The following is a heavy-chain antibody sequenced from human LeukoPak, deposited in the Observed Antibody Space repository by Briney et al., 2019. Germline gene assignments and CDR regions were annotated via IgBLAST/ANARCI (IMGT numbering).Heavy chain of an antibody. CDR1: GFTFSNYG. V-gene: IGHV3-30*02. CDR2: IRYDGSNE. D-gene: IGHD3-22*01. Sequence: GGSLRLSCAASGFTFSNYGMHWARQAPGKGLEWVAFIRYDGSNENYADSVKGRFTISRGNSKNTLYLQMNSLRAEDTAFYYCARRGSYDSSSYYTFDIWGQGTMVTVSS. CDR3: ARRGSYDSSSYYTFDI. J-gene: IGHJ3*02.